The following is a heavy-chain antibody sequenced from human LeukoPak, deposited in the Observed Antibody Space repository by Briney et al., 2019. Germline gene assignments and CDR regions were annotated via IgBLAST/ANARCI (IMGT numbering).Heavy chain of an antibody. J-gene: IGHJ4*02. CDR1: GGSISSYY. Sequence: PSETLSLTXTVSGGSISSYYWSWIRQSPGKGLEWIGYIYYSGSTNCNPSLKSRVTISVDTSKNQFSLKLSSVTAADTAVYYCAREGGSGYSDYWGQGTLVTVSS. CDR2: IYYSGST. D-gene: IGHD3-3*01. CDR3: AREGGSGYSDY. V-gene: IGHV4-59*01.